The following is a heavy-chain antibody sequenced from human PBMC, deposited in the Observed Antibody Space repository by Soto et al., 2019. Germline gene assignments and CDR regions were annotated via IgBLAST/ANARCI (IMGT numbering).Heavy chain of an antibody. CDR2: IYWDSNRI. J-gene: IGHJ4*02. CDR3: IKDISPGGLDY. Sequence: EAQLVESGGGLVQPGTSLRLSSTASGSTLHDYAMHWVRQAPGQGLEWVSGIYWDSNRIDYADSVKGRFTISRDNAKKSLYLQMNGLRAEDTALYYCIKDISPGGLDYWGQGTLVIVSS. D-gene: IGHD3-16*01. CDR1: GSTLHDYA. V-gene: IGHV3-9*01.